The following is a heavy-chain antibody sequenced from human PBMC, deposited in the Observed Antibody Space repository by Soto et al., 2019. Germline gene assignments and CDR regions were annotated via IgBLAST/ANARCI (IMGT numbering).Heavy chain of an antibody. J-gene: IGHJ4*02. CDR1: GASISSGNHS. V-gene: IGHV4-30-2*01. CDR2: IYHSGST. CDR3: ARGGYSGYDLTFDH. D-gene: IGHD5-12*01. Sequence: PSETLSLTCAVSGASISSGNHSWSRIRQPPGKGLEWIGYIYHSGSTYYNPSLKRRVTISVDRSKNQFSLNLNSVTAADTAVYYCARGGYSGYDLTFDHWGQGTLVTVSS.